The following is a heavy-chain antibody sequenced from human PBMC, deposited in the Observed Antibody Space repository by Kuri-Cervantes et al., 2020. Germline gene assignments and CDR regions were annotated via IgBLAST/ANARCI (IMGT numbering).Heavy chain of an antibody. CDR1: GFTFSSYA. V-gene: IGHV3-48*04. CDR2: ISSSGSTI. Sequence: GESLKISCAASGFTFSSYAMNWVRQAPGKGLEWVSYISSSGSTIYYADSVKGRFTISRDNAKNSLYLQMNSLRAEDTAVYYCARDHRTYYDILTGYYPPTYYYGMDVWGQGTTVTVSS. J-gene: IGHJ6*02. CDR3: ARDHRTYYDILTGYYPPTYYYGMDV. D-gene: IGHD3-9*01.